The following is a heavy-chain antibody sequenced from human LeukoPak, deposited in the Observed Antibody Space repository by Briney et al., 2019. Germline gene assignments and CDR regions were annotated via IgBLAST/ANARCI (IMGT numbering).Heavy chain of an antibody. J-gene: IGHJ3*02. CDR3: AKDFAGYCSGGSCYYDAFDI. V-gene: IGHV3-23*01. CDR1: GFTFSSYA. D-gene: IGHD2-15*01. CDR2: ISGSGGST. Sequence: GGSLRLSCAVSGFTFSSYAMSWVRQAPGKGLEWVSAISGSGGSTYYADSVKGRFTISRDNSKNTLYLQMNSLRAEDTAVYYCAKDFAGYCSGGSCYYDAFDIWGQGTMVTVSS.